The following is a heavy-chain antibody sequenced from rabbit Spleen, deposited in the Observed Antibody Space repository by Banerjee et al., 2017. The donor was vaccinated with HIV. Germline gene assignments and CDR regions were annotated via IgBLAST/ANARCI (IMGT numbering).Heavy chain of an antibody. V-gene: IGHV1S45*01. Sequence: EQLEESGGGLVKPEGSLTLTCKASGVSFSDKDVMCWVRQAPGKGLEWIACINIVTGKDFYAPGAKGHLFMSRPSSPTLTLQMTSLTAADAATYICARVLVTFFGWNFILWGQGTLVTFS. CDR2: INIVTGKD. CDR3: ARVLVTFFGWNFIL. D-gene: IGHD5-1*01. CDR1: GVSFSDKDV. J-gene: IGHJ4*01.